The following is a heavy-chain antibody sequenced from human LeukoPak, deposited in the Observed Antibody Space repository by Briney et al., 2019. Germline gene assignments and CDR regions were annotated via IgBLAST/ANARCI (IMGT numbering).Heavy chain of an antibody. CDR1: GYTFTGNY. V-gene: IGHV1-2*02. J-gene: IGHJ6*03. Sequence: ASVKVSCKASGYTFTGNYMHWVRQAPGQGLEWMGWINPNSGGTNYAQKFQGRVTMTRDTSISTAYMELNRLRSDDTAVYYCATENRQQLVYYYYYMDVWGKGTTVTISS. CDR2: INPNSGGT. D-gene: IGHD6-13*01. CDR3: ATENRQQLVYYYYYMDV.